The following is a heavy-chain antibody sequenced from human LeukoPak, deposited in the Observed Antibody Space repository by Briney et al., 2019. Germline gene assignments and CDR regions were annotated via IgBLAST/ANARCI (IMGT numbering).Heavy chain of an antibody. D-gene: IGHD4-11*01. V-gene: IGHV4-39*07. Sequence: MSSETLSLTCSVSGGSISSSRSYWGWIRQTPGKGLEWVGSIYYNGDTYYNPSFKSRVFMSVDTAKNQISLILTSVTAADTAVYYCSREGYSCPNWFDTWGQGTLVTVSS. J-gene: IGHJ5*02. CDR2: IYYNGDT. CDR1: GGSISSSRSY. CDR3: SREGYSCPNWFDT.